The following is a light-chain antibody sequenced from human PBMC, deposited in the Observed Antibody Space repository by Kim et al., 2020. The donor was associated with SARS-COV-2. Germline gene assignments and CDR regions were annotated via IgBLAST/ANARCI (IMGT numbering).Light chain of an antibody. CDR3: MQGAHWPPIT. CDR1: QSLVHRDGNTY. Sequence: VVLTQSPLSLPVTLGQPASISCRSSQSLVHRDGNTYLNWIQQRTGQSPRRLFYKVSNRDSGVPDRFSGSGSGTDFTLKISRVEAEDVGVYYCMQGAHWPPITFGQGTRLEIK. J-gene: IGKJ5*01. V-gene: IGKV2-30*02. CDR2: KVS.